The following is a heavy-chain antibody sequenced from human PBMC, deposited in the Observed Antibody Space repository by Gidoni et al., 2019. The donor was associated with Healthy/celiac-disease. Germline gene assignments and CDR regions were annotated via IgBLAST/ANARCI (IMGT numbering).Heavy chain of an antibody. CDR2: IIPILGIA. V-gene: IGHV1-69*04. Sequence: QVQLVQSGAEVKKPGSSVKVSCKASGGTFSSYAISWVRQAPGQGLEWMGRIIPILGIANYAQKFQGRVTITADKSTSTAYMELSSLRSEDTAVYYCARDGGYSYGSIFDYWGQGTLVTVSS. D-gene: IGHD5-18*01. J-gene: IGHJ4*02. CDR3: ARDGGYSYGSIFDY. CDR1: GGTFSSYA.